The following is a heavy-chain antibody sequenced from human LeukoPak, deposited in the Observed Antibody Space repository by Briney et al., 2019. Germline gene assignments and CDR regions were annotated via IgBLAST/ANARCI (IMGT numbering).Heavy chain of an antibody. J-gene: IGHJ4*02. D-gene: IGHD2-8*02. CDR2: ISGSGGST. Sequence: PGGSLRLSCAASGFTFSSYAMSRVRQAPGKGLEWVSAISGSGGSTYYADSVKGRFTISRDNSKNTLYLQMNSLRAEDTAVYYCAKNGVLIYYFDYWGQGTLVTVSS. CDR3: AKNGVLIYYFDY. CDR1: GFTFSSYA. V-gene: IGHV3-23*01.